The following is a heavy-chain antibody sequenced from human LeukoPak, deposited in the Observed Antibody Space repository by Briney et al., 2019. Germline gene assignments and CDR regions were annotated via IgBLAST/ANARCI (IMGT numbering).Heavy chain of an antibody. CDR3: ARDSSSWSYYYYMDV. CDR2: IYYSGST. CDR1: GGSISSYY. V-gene: IGHV4-59*01. Sequence: PSETLSLTCTVSGGSISSYYWSWIRQPPGKVLEWIGYIYYSGSTNYNSSLKSRVTISVDTSKNQFSLKLSSVTAADTAVYYCARDSSSWSYYYYMDVWGKGTTVTISS. D-gene: IGHD6-13*01. J-gene: IGHJ6*03.